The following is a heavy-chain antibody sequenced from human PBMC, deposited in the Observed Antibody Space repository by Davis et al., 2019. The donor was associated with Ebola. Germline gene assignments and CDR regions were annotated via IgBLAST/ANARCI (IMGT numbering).Heavy chain of an antibody. CDR1: GFTFSSYA. D-gene: IGHD3-16*02. V-gene: IGHV3-23*01. J-gene: IGHJ6*02. CDR2: ISGSGGST. CDR3: AGRGSYRSFYYYGMDV. Sequence: GESLKISCAASGFTFSSYAMSWVRQAPGKGLEWVSAISGSGGSTYYADSVKGRFTISRDNSKNKLYLQMNSLRAEDTAVYYCAGRGSYRSFYYYGMDVWGQGTTVTVSS.